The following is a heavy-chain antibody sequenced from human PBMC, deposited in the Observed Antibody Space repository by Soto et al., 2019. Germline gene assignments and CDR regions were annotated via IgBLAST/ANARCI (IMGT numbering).Heavy chain of an antibody. CDR2: IIPILGIA. Sequence: SVKVACKASGGTFSSYTISWVRQAPGQGLEWMGRIIPILGIANYAQKFQGRVTITADKSTSTAYMELSSLRSEDTAVYYCAGYGSGSYKYYYYYMDVWGKGTTVTVSS. D-gene: IGHD3-10*01. CDR1: GGTFSSYT. V-gene: IGHV1-69*02. CDR3: AGYGSGSYKYYYYYMDV. J-gene: IGHJ6*03.